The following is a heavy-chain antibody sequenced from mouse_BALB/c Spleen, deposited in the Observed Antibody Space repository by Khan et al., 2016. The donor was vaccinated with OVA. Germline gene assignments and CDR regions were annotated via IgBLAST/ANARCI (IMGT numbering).Heavy chain of an antibody. J-gene: IGHJ3*01. CDR3: ARNSYMYDFTY. Sequence: QVQLKQSGPGLVQPSQSLSITCTVSGFSLTTYGIHWIRQSPGKGLEWLGVIRRGGSTDYNAAFISRLTITKDNSKSQVFFKMNSLQADDTAIYXCARNSYMYDFTYWGQGTLVTVSA. D-gene: IGHD2-14*01. CDR1: GFSLTTYG. CDR2: IRRGGST. V-gene: IGHV2-2*01.